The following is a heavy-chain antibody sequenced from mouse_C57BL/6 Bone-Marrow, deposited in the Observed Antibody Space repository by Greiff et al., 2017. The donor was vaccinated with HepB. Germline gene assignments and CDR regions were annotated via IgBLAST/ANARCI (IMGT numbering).Heavy chain of an antibody. V-gene: IGHV1-72*01. Sequence: QVQLKQPGAELVKPGASVKLSCKASGYTFTSYWMHWVKQRPGRGLEWIGRIDPNSGGTKYNEKFKSKATLTVDKPSSTAYMQLSSLTSEDSAVYYCAREGIYYDYGGWFAYWGQGTLVTVSA. CDR2: IDPNSGGT. D-gene: IGHD2-4*01. J-gene: IGHJ3*01. CDR3: AREGIYYDYGGWFAY. CDR1: GYTFTSYW.